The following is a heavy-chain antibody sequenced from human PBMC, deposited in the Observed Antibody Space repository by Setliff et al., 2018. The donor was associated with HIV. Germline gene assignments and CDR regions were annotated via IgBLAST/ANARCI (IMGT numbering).Heavy chain of an antibody. V-gene: IGHV1-2*02. CDR1: GYTLTSYG. CDR3: ARVQTMAVAGTQYYYMDV. J-gene: IGHJ6*03. CDR2: INPKSGGT. D-gene: IGHD6-19*01. Sequence: ASVKVSCKASGYTLTSYGISWVRQAPGQGLEWMGWINPKSGGTNYAQKFQGRVTMTRDTSISTTYMELSRLRSDDTAVYYCARVQTMAVAGTQYYYMDVWGKGTTVTVSS.